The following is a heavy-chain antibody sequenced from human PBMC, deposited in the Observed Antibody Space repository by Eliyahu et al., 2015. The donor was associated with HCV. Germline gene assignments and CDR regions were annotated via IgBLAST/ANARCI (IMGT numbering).Heavy chain of an antibody. CDR2: IHYGGNT. D-gene: IGHD2-15*01. J-gene: IGHJ3*02. CDR3: ARLFYCSGGACLFDI. CDR1: GDSVTNXHYI. V-gene: IGHV4-39*01. Sequence: QVQLQESGPGLVKPSETLSLTCAVSGDSVTNXHYIWGWIRQPPGKGLEWIGSIHYGGNTYYNPSLKSRVTISVDTSQNQFSLKLNSVTAADTALFYCARLFYCSGGACLFDIWGQGTMVTVSS.